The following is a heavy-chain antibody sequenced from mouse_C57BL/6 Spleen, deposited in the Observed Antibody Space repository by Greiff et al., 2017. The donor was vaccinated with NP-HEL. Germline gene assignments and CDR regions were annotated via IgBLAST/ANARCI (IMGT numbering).Heavy chain of an antibody. CDR2: IYPGDGDT. CDR3: ASAMNDYDRGGDYYAMDY. D-gene: IGHD2-4*01. Sequence: VQLQQSGPELVKPGASVKISCKASGYAFSSSWMNWVKQRPGKGLEWIGRIYPGDGDTNYNGKFKGKATLTADKSSSTAYMQLSSLASEDSAVYFCASAMNDYDRGGDYYAMDYWGQGTSVTVSS. J-gene: IGHJ4*01. V-gene: IGHV1-82*01. CDR1: GYAFSSSW.